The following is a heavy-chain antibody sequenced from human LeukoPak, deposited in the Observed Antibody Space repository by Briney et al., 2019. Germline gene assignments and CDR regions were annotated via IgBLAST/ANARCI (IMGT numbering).Heavy chain of an antibody. V-gene: IGHV4-34*01. Sequence: SETLSLTCAVYGGSFSGYYWSWIRQPPGKGLEWIGEINHSGSTNYNPSLKSRVTISVDTSKNQFSLKLSSVTAADPAVYYCARVGSGWAYYYYGMAVWGQGTTVTVSS. CDR1: GGSFSGYY. J-gene: IGHJ6*02. CDR2: INHSGST. CDR3: ARVGSGWAYYYYGMAV. D-gene: IGHD6-19*01.